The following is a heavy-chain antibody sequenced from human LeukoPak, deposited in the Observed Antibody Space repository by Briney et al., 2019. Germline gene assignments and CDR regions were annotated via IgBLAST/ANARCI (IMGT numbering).Heavy chain of an antibody. CDR3: AIRTDGGLDY. CDR1: VCTFISYA. CDR2: IIPIFGTA. D-gene: IGHD2-15*01. Sequence: SVTVSFKASVCTFISYAISWVRQAPGQGREWMGRIIPIFGTANYAQKFQGRVTITADKSTSTAYMELSSLRSEDTAVYYCAIRTDGGLDYWGQGTLVTVSS. V-gene: IGHV1-69*06. J-gene: IGHJ4*02.